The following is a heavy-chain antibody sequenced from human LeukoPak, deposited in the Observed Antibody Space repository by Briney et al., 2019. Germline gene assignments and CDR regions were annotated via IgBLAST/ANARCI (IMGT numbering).Heavy chain of an antibody. Sequence: SQTLSLTCTVSGGSISSGGYYWSWIRHRPGKGLEWIGYIHYSGSTYYSPSLKSRVTISVDTSKNQFSLKLNSVTAADTAVYYCARSHYSDRSGYFSYRYWGQGTLGTVSS. CDR1: GGSISSGGYY. D-gene: IGHD3-22*01. V-gene: IGHV4-31*03. CDR2: IHYSGST. J-gene: IGHJ4*02. CDR3: ARSHYSDRSGYFSYRY.